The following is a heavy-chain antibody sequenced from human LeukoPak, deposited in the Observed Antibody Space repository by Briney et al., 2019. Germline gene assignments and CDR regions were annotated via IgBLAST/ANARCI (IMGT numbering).Heavy chain of an antibody. D-gene: IGHD1-14*01. Sequence: SETLSLTCTVSGGSISSYYWSWIRQPPGKGLEWIGYIYYSGSTNYNPSLKSRVTISVDTSKNQFSLKLSSVTAADTAVYYCAGGIQGGAVFDYWGQGTLVTASS. CDR3: AGGIQGGAVFDY. J-gene: IGHJ4*02. V-gene: IGHV4-59*08. CDR1: GGSISSYY. CDR2: IYYSGST.